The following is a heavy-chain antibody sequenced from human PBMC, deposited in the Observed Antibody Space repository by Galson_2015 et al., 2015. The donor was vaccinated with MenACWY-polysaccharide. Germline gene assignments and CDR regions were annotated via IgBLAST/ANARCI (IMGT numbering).Heavy chain of an antibody. CDR2: LSVSNGNT. D-gene: IGHD6-6*01. J-gene: IGHJ6*02. CDR3: ARDESSWSGSSYHYYGMDV. V-gene: IGHV1-18*01. CDR1: GYSFTTYG. Sequence: SVKVSCKASGYSFTTYGISWVRQAHGQGFEWMGWLSVSNGNTNYAQQFQGRVTMTTDTSTSTAYMELRSLRSDDTAVCDCARDESSWSGSSYHYYGMDVWGQGTTVTVSS.